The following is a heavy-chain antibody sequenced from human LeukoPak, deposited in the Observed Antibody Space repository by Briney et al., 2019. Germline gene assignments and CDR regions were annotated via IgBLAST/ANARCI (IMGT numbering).Heavy chain of an antibody. D-gene: IGHD4-17*01. Sequence: SETLSLTCAVYGGSYSAYYWSWIRQRPGRGLEWIGEIYHSGSTNYNPSLKSRVTISVDTSKNQFSLKLSSVTAADTAVYYCARAPQSDYGTHWYFDLWGRGTLVTVSS. CDR3: ARAPQSDYGTHWYFDL. V-gene: IGHV4-34*01. CDR2: IYHSGST. J-gene: IGHJ2*01. CDR1: GGSYSAYY.